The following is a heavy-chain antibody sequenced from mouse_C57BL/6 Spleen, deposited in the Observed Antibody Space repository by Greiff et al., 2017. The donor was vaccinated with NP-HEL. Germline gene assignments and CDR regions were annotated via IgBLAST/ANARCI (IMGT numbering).Heavy chain of an antibody. D-gene: IGHD2-2*01. V-gene: IGHV5-6*01. Sequence: EVKVVESGGDLVKPGGSLTLSCAASGFTFSSYGLSWVRPTPEQMLEWVATISSSGSYTYYPASVKGRFTITRDNAKNTLYLQMSSLKSEDTAMYYCARHGGYDGAMDYWGQGTSVTVSS. J-gene: IGHJ4*01. CDR2: ISSSGSYT. CDR3: ARHGGYDGAMDY. CDR1: GFTFSSYG.